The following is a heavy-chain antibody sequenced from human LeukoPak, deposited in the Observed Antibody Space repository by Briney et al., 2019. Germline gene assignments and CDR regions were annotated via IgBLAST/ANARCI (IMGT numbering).Heavy chain of an antibody. Sequence: ASVKVSCKASGYTFTSYYMHWVRQAPGQGLEWMGIINPSGGSTSYAQKFQGRVTMTRDTSTSTVYMELSSLRSEDTAVYYCRATGGLGAFDIWGQGTMVTVSS. CDR1: GYTFTSYY. V-gene: IGHV1-46*01. CDR2: INPSGGST. D-gene: IGHD2-15*01. CDR3: RATGGLGAFDI. J-gene: IGHJ3*02.